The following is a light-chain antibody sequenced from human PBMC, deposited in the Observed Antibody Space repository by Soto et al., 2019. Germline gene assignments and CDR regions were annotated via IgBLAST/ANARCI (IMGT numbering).Light chain of an antibody. V-gene: IGLV1-40*01. CDR3: QSYDSSLSGWV. CDR2: GNS. Sequence: QSVLTQPPSVSGAPGQRVTISGTGSSSNIGAGYDVHWYQQLPGTAPKLLIYGNSNRPSGVPDRFAGSKSGPSASLAITGLQAEDEADYYCQSYDSSLSGWVFGGGTQLTVL. CDR1: SSNIGAGYD. J-gene: IGLJ3*02.